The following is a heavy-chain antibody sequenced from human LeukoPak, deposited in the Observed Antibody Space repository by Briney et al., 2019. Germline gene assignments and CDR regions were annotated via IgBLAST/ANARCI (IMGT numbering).Heavy chain of an antibody. V-gene: IGHV3-11*01. CDR2: ISSSGSTI. J-gene: IGHJ3*02. CDR3: ARVRYDFWSGYYPGAYDAFDI. CDR1: GFTFSDYY. D-gene: IGHD3-3*01. Sequence: GGSLRLSCAASGFTFSDYYMSWIRQAPGKGLEWVSYISSSGSTIYYADSVKGRFTISRDNAKNSLYLQMNSLRAEDTAVYYCARVRYDFWSGYYPGAYDAFDIWGQGTIVTVSS.